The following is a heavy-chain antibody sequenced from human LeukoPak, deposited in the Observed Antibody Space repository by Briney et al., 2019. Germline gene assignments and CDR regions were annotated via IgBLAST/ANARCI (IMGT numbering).Heavy chain of an antibody. CDR1: GGSLSNYY. J-gene: IGHJ4*02. CDR2: IYHSGNT. D-gene: IGHD3-16*01. Sequence: KPSETLSLTCTVSGGSLSNYYCNWIRQPPGKGLEWIGNIYHSGNTNYNPSLKSRVTMSADTSKNQFSLKLNSVTAADTAVYYCAGEGGGAYRPFDSWGQGTLVTVSS. V-gene: IGHV4-59*01. CDR3: AGEGGGAYRPFDS.